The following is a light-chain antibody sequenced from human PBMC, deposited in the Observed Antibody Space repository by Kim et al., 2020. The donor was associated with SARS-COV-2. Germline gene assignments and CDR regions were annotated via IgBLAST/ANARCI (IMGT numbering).Light chain of an antibody. V-gene: IGKV3-20*01. CDR3: QQYGSSPST. CDR2: GAS. J-gene: IGKJ1*01. Sequence: EIVLTQSPGTLSLSPGERATLSCRASQSVSSSYLAWYQQKPGQAPRLLIYGASSRATGIPDRFSGSGSGTDFTLTISRLEPEYLAVYYCQQYGSSPSTFGQGTKVDIK. CDR1: QSVSSSY.